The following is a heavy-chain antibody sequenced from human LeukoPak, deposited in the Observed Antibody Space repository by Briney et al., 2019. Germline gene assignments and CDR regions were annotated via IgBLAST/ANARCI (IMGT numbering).Heavy chain of an antibody. CDR2: IYYSGST. CDR3: ARDHVGSGSPTYYYYGMDV. J-gene: IGHJ6*02. CDR1: GGSFSSYY. V-gene: IGHV4-59*01. Sequence: PSETLSLTCAVYGGSFSSYYWSWIRQPPGKGLEWIGYIYYSGSTNYNPSLKSRVTISVDTSKNQFSLKLSSVTAADTAVYYCARDHVGSGSPTYYYYGMDVWGQGTTVTVSS. D-gene: IGHD3-10*01.